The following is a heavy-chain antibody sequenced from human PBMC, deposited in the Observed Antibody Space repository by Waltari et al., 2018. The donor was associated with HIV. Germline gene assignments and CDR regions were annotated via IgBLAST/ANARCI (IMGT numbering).Heavy chain of an antibody. Sequence: EVQLLESGGGLVQPGGSLRLSCAASGFTFSSYAMSWVRQAPGKGLEGVSAIRGSGGSTYYADSVKGRFTISRDNSKNTLYLQMNSLRAEDTAVYYCAKDQTGFGVVIMPICLDYWGQGTLVTVSS. CDR2: IRGSGGST. CDR3: AKDQTGFGVVIMPICLDY. V-gene: IGHV3-23*01. D-gene: IGHD3-3*01. CDR1: GFTFSSYA. J-gene: IGHJ4*02.